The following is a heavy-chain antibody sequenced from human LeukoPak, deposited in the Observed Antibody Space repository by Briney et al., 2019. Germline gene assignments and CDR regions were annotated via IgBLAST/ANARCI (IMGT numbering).Heavy chain of an antibody. CDR3: ATGGVRGFWSGYSDYYYMDV. CDR2: IIPIFGTA. CDR1: GGTFSSYA. J-gene: IGHJ6*03. V-gene: IGHV1-69*05. D-gene: IGHD3-3*01. Sequence: ASVKVSCKASGGTFSSYAISWGRQAPGQGLEWMGGIIPIFGTANYAQKFQGRVTITTDESTSTAYMELSSLRSEDTAVYYCATGGVRGFWSGYSDYYYMDVWGKGTTVTVSS.